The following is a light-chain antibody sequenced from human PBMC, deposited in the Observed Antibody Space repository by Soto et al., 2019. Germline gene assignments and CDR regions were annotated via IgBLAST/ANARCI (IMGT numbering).Light chain of an antibody. CDR2: DAS. V-gene: IGKV1-5*01. Sequence: DIPMTQSPSTLSASVGDRVTITCRASQSISSWLAWYQQKPGKAPKLLIYDASSLESGVPSRFNGSGSGTECTLTISSLQPDDFATYYCQQYNSYSGTFGQGTKVEIK. J-gene: IGKJ1*01. CDR1: QSISSW. CDR3: QQYNSYSGT.